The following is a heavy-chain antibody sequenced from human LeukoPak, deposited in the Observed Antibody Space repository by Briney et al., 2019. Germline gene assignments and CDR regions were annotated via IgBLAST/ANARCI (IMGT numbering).Heavy chain of an antibody. J-gene: IGHJ5*02. V-gene: IGHV4-30-2*03. D-gene: IGHD6-6*01. CDR2: IYYSGST. CDR3: ARRAARLNWFDP. Sequence: SETLSLTCAVSGGSISSGGYSWSWIRQPPGKGLEWIGYIYYSGSTYYNPSLKSRVTISVDTSKNQFSLKLSSVTAADTAVYYCARRAARLNWFDPWGQGTLVTVSS. CDR1: GGSISSGGYS.